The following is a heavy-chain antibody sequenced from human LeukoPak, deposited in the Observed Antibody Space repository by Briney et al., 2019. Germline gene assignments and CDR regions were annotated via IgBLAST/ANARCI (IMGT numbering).Heavy chain of an antibody. J-gene: IGHJ4*02. V-gene: IGHV3-23*01. CDR2: TSDRGDYT. CDR1: GFTFSSYS. CDR3: ARKAQYNGHYPLDY. Sequence: GGSLRLSCAASGFTFSSYSMNWVRQAPGKGLEWVSGTSDRGDYTYYADSVKGRFTISRDSSKDTLFLQMNSLRAEDTALYFYARKAQYNGHYPLDYWGQGTLVTVSS. D-gene: IGHD1-7*01.